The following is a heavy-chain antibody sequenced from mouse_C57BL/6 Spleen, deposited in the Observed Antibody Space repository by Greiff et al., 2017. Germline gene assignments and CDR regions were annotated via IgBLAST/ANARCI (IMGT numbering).Heavy chain of an antibody. Sequence: EVQLQESGPELVKPGASVKISCKASGYSFTGYYMNWVKQSPEKSLEWIGEINPSTGGTTYNQKFKAKATLTVDKSSSTAYMKLKSLTSEDSAVYYCARTLRYWYFGGWGTGTTVTVSS. CDR2: INPSTGGT. J-gene: IGHJ1*03. D-gene: IGHD1-1*01. CDR3: ARTLRYWYFGG. CDR1: GYSFTGYY. V-gene: IGHV1-42*01.